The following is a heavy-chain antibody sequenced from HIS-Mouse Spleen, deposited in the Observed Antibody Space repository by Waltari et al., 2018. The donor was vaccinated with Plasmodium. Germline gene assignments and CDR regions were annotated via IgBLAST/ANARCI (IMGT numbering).Heavy chain of an antibody. CDR1: GSPFSSYW. CDR3: ASSWYWYFDL. CDR2: IKQDGSEK. Sequence: EVQLVESGGGLVQPGGSRTLSGAGPGSPFSSYWMGWVRQGPGKGLEWVANIKQDGSEKYYVDSVKGRFTISRDNAKNSLYLQMNSLRAEDTAVYYCASSWYWYFDLWGRGTLVTVSS. J-gene: IGHJ2*01. D-gene: IGHD6-13*01. V-gene: IGHV3-7*01.